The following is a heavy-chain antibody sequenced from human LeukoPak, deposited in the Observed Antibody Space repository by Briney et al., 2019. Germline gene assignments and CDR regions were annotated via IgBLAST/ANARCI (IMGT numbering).Heavy chain of an antibody. V-gene: IGHV3-23*01. D-gene: IGHD3-3*01. Sequence: GGSLRLSCAASGFTFSSYAMSWVRQAPGKGLEWVSAISGSGGSTYYADSVKGRFTISRDNSKNTLYLQMNSLSAEDTAVYYCAKDQAFWSGTIFDYWGQGTLVTVSS. CDR3: AKDQAFWSGTIFDY. CDR2: ISGSGGST. J-gene: IGHJ4*02. CDR1: GFTFSSYA.